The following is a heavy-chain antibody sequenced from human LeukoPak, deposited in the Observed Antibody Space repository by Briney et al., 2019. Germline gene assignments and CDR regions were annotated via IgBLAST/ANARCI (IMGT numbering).Heavy chain of an antibody. D-gene: IGHD3-3*01. V-gene: IGHV3-48*01. CDR2: IGTSSNTR. Sequence: GGSLRLSCAASGFTFSSYNMNWVRQAPGKGLEWVSHIGTSSNTRYYADSVKGRFTISRDNAKNSLYLQMNSLRAEDTAVYYCASLPSSLFGVVIFSDYWGQGTLVTVSS. CDR3: ASLPSSLFGVVIFSDY. CDR1: GFTFSSYN. J-gene: IGHJ4*02.